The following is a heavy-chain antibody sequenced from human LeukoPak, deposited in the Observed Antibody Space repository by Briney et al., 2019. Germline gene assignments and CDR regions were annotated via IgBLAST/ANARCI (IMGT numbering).Heavy chain of an antibody. Sequence: PGGSLRLSCAASGFTFSTYTMNWVRLAPGKGLEWVTSISSSGRNIYYADSVKGRFTISRDNAENSLYLQIVSLRDEDTAVYYCARDPSEASHPYYFDYWGRGTLVTVSS. CDR2: ISSSGRNI. V-gene: IGHV3-21*06. J-gene: IGHJ4*02. CDR1: GFTFSTYT. CDR3: ARDPSEASHPYYFDY.